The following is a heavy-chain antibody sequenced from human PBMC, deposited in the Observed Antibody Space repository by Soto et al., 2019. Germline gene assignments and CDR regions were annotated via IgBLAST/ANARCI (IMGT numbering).Heavy chain of an antibody. D-gene: IGHD2-2*01. Sequence: GESLKISCKGSGYTFTTFWISWVRQMPGRGLEWMGRIDPRDSYTTYSPSFQGHVTISVDKSIRTAYLQWGSLKASDTAMYYCARLYCTSSTCDSWFDPWGQGTLVTVSS. CDR3: ARLYCTSSTCDSWFDP. CDR1: GYTFTTFW. J-gene: IGHJ5*02. CDR2: IDPRDSYT. V-gene: IGHV5-10-1*01.